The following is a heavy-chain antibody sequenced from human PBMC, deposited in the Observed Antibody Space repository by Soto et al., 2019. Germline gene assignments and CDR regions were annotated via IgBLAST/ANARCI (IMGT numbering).Heavy chain of an antibody. Sequence: EVQLVESGGGLVKPGGSLRLSCAASGFTFSSYSMNWVRQAPGKGLEWVSSISSSSSYIYYADSVKGRFTLSRDNAKNSLYLRMNSLRAEDTAVYYCARDGTRGYTAQEVNFDYWGQGTLVTVSS. CDR3: ARDGTRGYTAQEVNFDY. D-gene: IGHD5-18*01. CDR2: ISSSSSYI. V-gene: IGHV3-21*01. CDR1: GFTFSSYS. J-gene: IGHJ4*02.